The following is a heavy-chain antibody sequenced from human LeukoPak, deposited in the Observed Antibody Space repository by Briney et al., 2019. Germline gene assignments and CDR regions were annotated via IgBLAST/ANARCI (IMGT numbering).Heavy chain of an antibody. CDR1: GFTFSSYW. Sequence: GGSLTLSCAASGFTFSSYWMSWVRQAPGKGLEWVANIKQDGSEKYYVDSVKGRFTISRDNAKNSLYLQMNSLRAEDTAVYYCAREGMVRGVIIDFDYWGQGTLVTVSS. J-gene: IGHJ4*02. CDR3: AREGMVRGVIIDFDY. V-gene: IGHV3-7*01. D-gene: IGHD3-10*01. CDR2: IKQDGSEK.